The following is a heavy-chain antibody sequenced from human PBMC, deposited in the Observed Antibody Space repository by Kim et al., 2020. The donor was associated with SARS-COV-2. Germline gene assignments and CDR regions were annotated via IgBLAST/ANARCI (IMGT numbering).Heavy chain of an antibody. CDR2: INPNSGGT. CDR3: ARVPFIDEYYEGEDY. D-gene: IGHD3-22*01. J-gene: IGHJ4*02. CDR1: GYTFTGYY. V-gene: IGHV1-2*02. Sequence: ASVKVSCKASGYTFTGYYMHWVRQAPGQGLEWMGWINPNSGGTNYAQKFQGRVTMTRDTSISTAYMELSRLRSDDTAVYYCARVPFIDEYYEGEDYWGQGTLVTVSS.